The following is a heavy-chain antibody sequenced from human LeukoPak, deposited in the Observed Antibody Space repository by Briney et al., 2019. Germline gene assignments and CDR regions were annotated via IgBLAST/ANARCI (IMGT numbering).Heavy chain of an antibody. D-gene: IGHD6-19*01. Sequence: ASVTVSCKASGYTFTSYGISWVRPAPGQGLEWMGWISAYNGNTNYAQTLQGRVTMTTDTSTSTAYIELRRLRSDDTAVSYCVRVAGWHWFDPWGQGALVTVSS. V-gene: IGHV1-18*01. CDR2: ISAYNGNT. CDR1: GYTFTSYG. J-gene: IGHJ5*02. CDR3: VRVAGWHWFDP.